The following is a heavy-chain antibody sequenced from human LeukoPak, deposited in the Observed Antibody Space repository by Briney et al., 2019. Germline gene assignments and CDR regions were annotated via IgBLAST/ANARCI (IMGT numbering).Heavy chain of an antibody. D-gene: IGHD6-6*01. CDR1: GGSISGFY. J-gene: IGHJ4*02. CDR3: ARDRIAAHRD. V-gene: IGHV4-59*01. CDR2: IYYSGST. Sequence: PSETLSLTCSVSGGSISGFYWNWIRQPPGKGLEWIGYIYYSGSTNYNPSLKSRVTISVDTSKDQFSLKLSSVTAADTAVYYCARDRIAAHRDWGQGTLVTVSS.